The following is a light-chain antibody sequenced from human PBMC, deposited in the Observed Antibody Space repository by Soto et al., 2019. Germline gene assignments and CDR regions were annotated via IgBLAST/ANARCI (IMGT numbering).Light chain of an antibody. CDR2: GAS. CDR3: QQRSNWPPIT. Sequence: EIVLTQSPGTLSLSPGERVTLSCRASQNVRTNYLAWYQQKPGQAPRLLIYGASTRASGIPDRFSGSGSGTDFTLTISSLEPEDFAIYYCQQRSNWPPITFGPGTKVDIK. CDR1: QNVRTNY. V-gene: IGKV3D-20*02. J-gene: IGKJ3*01.